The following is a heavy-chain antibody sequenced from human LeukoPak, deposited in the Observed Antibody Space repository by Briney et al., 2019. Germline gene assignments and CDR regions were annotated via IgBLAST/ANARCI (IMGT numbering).Heavy chain of an antibody. V-gene: IGHV3-30*02. CDR2: IRYDGSNK. CDR1: GFTFSSYV. D-gene: IGHD6-19*01. J-gene: IGHJ4*02. CDR3: AKDDYGGQWLVPGENYFDY. Sequence: PGGSLRLSCAASGFTFSSYVMHWVRQAPGKGLEWVAFIRYDGSNKYYSDSVKGRFTISRDNSKNTLYLQMNSLRPEDTAVYYCAKDDYGGQWLVPGENYFDYWGQGTLVTVSS.